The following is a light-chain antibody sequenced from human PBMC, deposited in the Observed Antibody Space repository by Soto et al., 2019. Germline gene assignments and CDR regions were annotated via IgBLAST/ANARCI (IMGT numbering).Light chain of an antibody. J-gene: IGKJ1*01. V-gene: IGKV1-17*01. CDR3: LQHNSYPRT. CDR2: ARS. Sequence: DIQMTQSPSSLSASVGETVSITYLAIQGIRNDLVCYQQRPCKAPRGLIYARSRLQRRVPSILSGSGSGTEFSLTISSLQPEDFATYSCLQHNSYPRTFGKGTKVDIK. CDR1: QGIRND.